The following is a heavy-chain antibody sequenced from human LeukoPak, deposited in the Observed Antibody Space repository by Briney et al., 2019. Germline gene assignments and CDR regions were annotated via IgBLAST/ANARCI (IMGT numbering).Heavy chain of an antibody. D-gene: IGHD6-19*01. CDR3: ARVYTSGWYHWFDP. V-gene: IGHV4-34*01. Sequence: PSETLSLTCAVYGGSFSGYYWSWIRQPPGKGLEWIGEINHSGSTNYNPSLKSRVTMSVDTSNNNFSLKVTSVTAADTATYYCARVYTSGWYHWFDPWGQGTLVTVSS. CDR2: INHSGST. J-gene: IGHJ5*02. CDR1: GGSFSGYY.